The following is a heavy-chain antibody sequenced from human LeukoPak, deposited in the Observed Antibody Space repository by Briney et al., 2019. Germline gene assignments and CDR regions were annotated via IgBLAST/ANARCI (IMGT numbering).Heavy chain of an antibody. D-gene: IGHD5-12*01. CDR1: GYTFTSYA. CDR2: INTNTGNP. CDR3: AREPSLPGYSGYDSPHYYYGMDV. Sequence: ASVKVSCKASGYTFTSYAMNWVRQAPGHGLEWMGWINTNTGNPTYAQGFTGRFVFSLDTSVSTTYLQISSLKAEDTAVYYCAREPSLPGYSGYDSPHYYYGMDVWGQGTTVTVSS. J-gene: IGHJ6*02. V-gene: IGHV7-4-1*02.